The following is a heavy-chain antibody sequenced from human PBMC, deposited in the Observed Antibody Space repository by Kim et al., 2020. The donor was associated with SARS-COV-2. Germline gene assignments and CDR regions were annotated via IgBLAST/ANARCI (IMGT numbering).Heavy chain of an antibody. CDR2: ISSSSSYI. CDR1: GFIFSSYS. D-gene: IGHD3-10*01. J-gene: IGHJ4*02. V-gene: IGHV3-21*01. Sequence: GGSLRLSCAVSGFIFSSYSMNWVRQAPGKGLEWVSSISSSSSYIYYADSVKGRFTISRDNAKNSLYLQMNSLRAEDTAMYYCAMDGWGGGGLGSYYTLDYWGQGTLVTVSS. CDR3: AMDGWGGGGLGSYYTLDY.